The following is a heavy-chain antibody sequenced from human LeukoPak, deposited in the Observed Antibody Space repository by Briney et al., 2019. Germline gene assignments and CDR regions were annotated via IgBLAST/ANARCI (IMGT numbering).Heavy chain of an antibody. Sequence: GGSLRLSCAASGFTFSNAWMSWVRQAPGKGLEWVGRIKSKTDGGTTDYAAPVKGRFTISRDDSKNTLYLQMNSLKTEDTAVYYCTTVGGLYYDYVWGSYRYRYWGQGTLVTVSS. CDR3: TTVGGLYYDYVWGSYRYRY. J-gene: IGHJ4*02. CDR2: IKSKTDGGTT. D-gene: IGHD3-16*02. CDR1: GFTFSNAW. V-gene: IGHV3-15*01.